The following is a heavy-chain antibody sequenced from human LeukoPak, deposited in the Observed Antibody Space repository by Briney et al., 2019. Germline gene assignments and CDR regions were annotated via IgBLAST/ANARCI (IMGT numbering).Heavy chain of an antibody. CDR3: ARGISRFNWFDT. J-gene: IGHJ5*02. Sequence: PSQTLSLTCAISGDSVSGNTTAWNWIRQSPSRGLGWLGRTYSRSRWYHDYAVSVTSRISIGADTSKNQFSLQLISVTPDDTAIYFCARGISRFNWFDTWGQGTLVTVSS. D-gene: IGHD3-10*01. CDR2: TYSRSRWYH. V-gene: IGHV6-1*01. CDR1: GDSVSGNTTA.